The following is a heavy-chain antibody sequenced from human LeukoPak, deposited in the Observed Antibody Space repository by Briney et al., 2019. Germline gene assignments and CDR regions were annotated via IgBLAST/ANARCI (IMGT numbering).Heavy chain of an antibody. J-gene: IGHJ4*02. Sequence: GGSLRLSCAASGFTFSSYAMSWVRQAPGKGLEWVSAICGSGGSTYNAAPVKGLFTISRDNSTTTLYLQMNSLRAEDTAVYFRAKYGSYNYYDTSPDYWGQGTLVTVSS. CDR2: ICGSGGST. CDR3: AKYGSYNYYDTSPDY. D-gene: IGHD3-22*01. CDR1: GFTFSSYA. V-gene: IGHV3-23*01.